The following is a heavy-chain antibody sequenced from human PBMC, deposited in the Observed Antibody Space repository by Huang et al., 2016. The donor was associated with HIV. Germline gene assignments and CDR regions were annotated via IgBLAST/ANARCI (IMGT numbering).Heavy chain of an antibody. D-gene: IGHD6-19*01. CDR2: INSDGSST. Sequence: EVQLVESGGGLVQPGGSLRLSCAASGFTFSSYWMHWVRQAPVKGLVWVSRINSDGSSTSYADSVKGRCTISRDNAKNTLYLQMNSLRAEDTAVYYCARDSQQWLVEDYWGQGTLVTVSS. J-gene: IGHJ4*02. CDR1: GFTFSSYW. CDR3: ARDSQQWLVEDY. V-gene: IGHV3-74*01.